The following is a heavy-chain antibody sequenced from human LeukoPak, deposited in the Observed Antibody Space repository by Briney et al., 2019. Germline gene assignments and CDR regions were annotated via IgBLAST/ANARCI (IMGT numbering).Heavy chain of an antibody. D-gene: IGHD3-22*01. CDR3: ARGDYYDSSGYYYLYYYYGMDV. V-gene: IGHV3-21*01. Sequence: GGSLRLSCAASGFTFSSYSMNWVRQAPGKGLEWVSSISSSSYIYYADSVKGRFTISRDNAKNSLYLQMNSLRAEDTAVYYCARGDYYDSSGYYYLYYYYGMDVWGQGTTVTVSS. CDR2: ISSSSYI. CDR1: GFTFSSYS. J-gene: IGHJ6*02.